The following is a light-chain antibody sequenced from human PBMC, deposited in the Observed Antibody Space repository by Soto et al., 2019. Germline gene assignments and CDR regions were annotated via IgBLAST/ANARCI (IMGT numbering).Light chain of an antibody. Sequence: EIVLTQSPGSLSLSPGERATLSCRASQSVSSYLAWYQQKPGQAPRLLISGASSRATGFPDRFSGSGSGTAFSLTISRLEPEDSAMYYYQHHSSPPRTFGQGTKVEIK. J-gene: IGKJ1*01. V-gene: IGKV3-20*01. CDR3: QHHSSPPRT. CDR1: QSVSSY. CDR2: GAS.